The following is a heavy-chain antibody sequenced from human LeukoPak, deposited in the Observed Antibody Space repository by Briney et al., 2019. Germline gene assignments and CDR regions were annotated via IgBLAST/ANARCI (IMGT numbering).Heavy chain of an antibody. Sequence: SVKVSCKASGGTFISYAISWVRQAPGQGLEWMGRIIPIFGTANYAQKFQGRVTITRNTSISTAYMELSSLRSEDTAVYYCARGFKYCSGGSCFFDYWGQGTLVTVSS. D-gene: IGHD2-15*01. CDR1: GGTFISYA. CDR2: IIPIFGTA. V-gene: IGHV1-69*05. CDR3: ARGFKYCSGGSCFFDY. J-gene: IGHJ4*02.